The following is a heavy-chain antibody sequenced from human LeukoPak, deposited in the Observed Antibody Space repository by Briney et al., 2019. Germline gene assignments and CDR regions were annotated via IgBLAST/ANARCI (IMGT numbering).Heavy chain of an antibody. J-gene: IGHJ4*02. CDR1: GGSISSSSYY. Sequence: SETLSLTCTVSGGSISSSSYYWGWIRQPPGKGLEWIGSIYYSGSTYYNPSLKSRVTISVDTSKNQFSLKLSSVTAADTAVCYCARRDIVATIDYWGQGTLVTVSS. CDR2: IYYSGST. V-gene: IGHV4-39*01. CDR3: ARRDIVATIDY. D-gene: IGHD5-12*01.